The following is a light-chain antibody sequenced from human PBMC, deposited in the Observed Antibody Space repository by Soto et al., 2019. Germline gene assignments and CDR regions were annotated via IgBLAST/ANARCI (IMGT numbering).Light chain of an antibody. CDR1: QSISRW. CDR3: QQSYSTPT. Sequence: EIQMTISTYRMCAAEGERVNLSGRASQSISRWLAWYQQKPGKAPKVLIWDASSLQSGVPSRFSGSGSGTDFTLTISSLQPEDFATYYCQQSYSTPTFGEGTRLEIK. V-gene: IGKV1-39*01. J-gene: IGKJ5*01. CDR2: DAS.